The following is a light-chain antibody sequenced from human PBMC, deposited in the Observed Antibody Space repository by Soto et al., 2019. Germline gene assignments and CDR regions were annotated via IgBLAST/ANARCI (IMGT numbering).Light chain of an antibody. CDR1: SDTNVGSYN. Sequence: QLVLTQPPSSSASPGESARLTCTLPSDTNVGSYNIYWYQQKPGSPPRYLLYYYSDSDKGQGSGVPSRFSGSKDASANTGILLISGLQSEDEADYYCMIWPSNAVVFGGGTKLTVL. V-gene: IGLV5-37*01. CDR3: MIWPSNAVV. J-gene: IGLJ2*01. CDR2: YYSDSDK.